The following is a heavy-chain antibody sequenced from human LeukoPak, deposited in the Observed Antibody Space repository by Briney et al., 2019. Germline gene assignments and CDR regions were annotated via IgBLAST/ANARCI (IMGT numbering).Heavy chain of an antibody. Sequence: GGSLRLSCAASGFTFSDYYMSWIRQAPGKGLEWVSYISSSGTTIYYADSVKGRFTISRDNARNSLYLQMNSLRAEDTAVYYCARGPYTNGHYFDYWGQGTLATVSS. CDR3: ARGPYTNGHYFDY. CDR2: ISSSGTTI. V-gene: IGHV3-11*04. D-gene: IGHD6-19*01. J-gene: IGHJ4*02. CDR1: GFTFSDYY.